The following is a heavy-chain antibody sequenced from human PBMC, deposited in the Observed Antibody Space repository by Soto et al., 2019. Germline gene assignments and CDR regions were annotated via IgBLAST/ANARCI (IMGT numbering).Heavy chain of an antibody. V-gene: IGHV1-18*01. CDR2: ISAYNGNT. J-gene: IGHJ6*02. Sequence: QVQLVQSGAEVKKPGASVKVSCKASGYTFTSYGISWVRQAPGQGLEWMGWISAYNGNTNYAQKLQGRVTMTTDTPTSTANMELRSLRSDDTAVYYCARTNYDFWSGSGVGMDVWGQGTTVTVSS. CDR3: ARTNYDFWSGSGVGMDV. D-gene: IGHD3-3*01. CDR1: GYTFTSYG.